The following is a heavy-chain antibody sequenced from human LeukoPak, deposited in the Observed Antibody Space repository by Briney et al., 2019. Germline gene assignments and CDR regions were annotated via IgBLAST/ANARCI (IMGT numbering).Heavy chain of an antibody. Sequence: GGSLRLSCAASGFTVSSNYMSWVRQAPGKGLEWVSVIYSGGSTYYADSVKGRFTISRDNSKNTLYLQMNSLRAKDTAVYYCARGHDSSGYYYSFGFGSLLNWGQGTLVTVSS. CDR2: IYSGGST. V-gene: IGHV3-53*01. CDR1: GFTVSSNY. D-gene: IGHD3-22*01. CDR3: ARGHDSSGYYYSFGFGSLLN. J-gene: IGHJ4*02.